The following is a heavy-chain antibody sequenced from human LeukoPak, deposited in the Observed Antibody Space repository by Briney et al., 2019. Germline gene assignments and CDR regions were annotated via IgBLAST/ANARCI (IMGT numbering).Heavy chain of an antibody. D-gene: IGHD1-1*01. CDR1: GFTFRSYW. J-gene: IGHJ4*02. Sequence: PGGSLRLSCGASGFTFRSYWMHWVRQIPGKGMVWVSRISGDGSSTTYVDSVKGRFTISRDNAKNTLYLQMNSLRAEDTAVYYCASHNWNDQGSSIDYWGQGTLVTVSS. V-gene: IGHV3-74*01. CDR3: ASHNWNDQGSSIDY. CDR2: ISGDGSST.